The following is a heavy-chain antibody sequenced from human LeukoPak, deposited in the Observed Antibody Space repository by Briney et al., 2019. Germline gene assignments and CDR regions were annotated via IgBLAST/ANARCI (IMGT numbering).Heavy chain of an antibody. D-gene: IGHD3-22*01. CDR1: GYSISSGYY. CDR3: ARVGIVLVTGSNWVDP. CDR2: IYHSGST. J-gene: IGHJ5*02. Sequence: SETLSLTCTVSGYSISSGYYWGWIRQPPGKGLEWIGTIYHSGSTYYNTSLKSQLTISVDTSKNQFSLKFNSVTAADTAVYYCARVGIVLVTGSNWVDPWGQGTLVTVSS. V-gene: IGHV4-38-2*02.